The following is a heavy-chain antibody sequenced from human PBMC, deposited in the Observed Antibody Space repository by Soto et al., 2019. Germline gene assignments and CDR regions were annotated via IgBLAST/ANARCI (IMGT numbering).Heavy chain of an antibody. CDR1: GYTFPSYG. D-gene: IGHD2-15*01. CDR3: ARGGCSGGSCFYGWFDP. Sequence: ASVKVSCKASGYTFPSYGISWVRQAPGQGLEWMGLISAYNGNTNYAQKLQGRVTMTTDTSTSTAYMELRSLRSDDTAVYYCARGGCSGGSCFYGWFDPWGQGSLVTVSS. J-gene: IGHJ5*02. CDR2: ISAYNGNT. V-gene: IGHV1-18*04.